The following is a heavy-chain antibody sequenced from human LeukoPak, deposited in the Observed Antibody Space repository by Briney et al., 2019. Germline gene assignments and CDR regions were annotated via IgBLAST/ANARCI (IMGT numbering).Heavy chain of an antibody. V-gene: IGHV4-59*01. CDR2: IYYSGST. CDR1: GGSISSYY. J-gene: IGHJ1*01. Sequence: SETLSLTCTVSGGSISSYYWSWIRQPPGKGLEWSGYIYYSGSTNYNPSLKSRVTISVDTSKNQFSLKLSSVTAADTAVYYCAGKPDSSGWPFQHWGQGTLVTVSS. D-gene: IGHD6-19*01. CDR3: AGKPDSSGWPFQH.